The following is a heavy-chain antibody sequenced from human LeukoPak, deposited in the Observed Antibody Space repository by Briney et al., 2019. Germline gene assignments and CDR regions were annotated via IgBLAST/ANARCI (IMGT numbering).Heavy chain of an antibody. D-gene: IGHD5-18*01. CDR2: ISTYNGNT. V-gene: IGHV1-18*01. Sequence: ASVKVSCKASGYTFTSYGVSWVRQAPGQGLEWMGWISTYNGNTNYAQKLQGRVTMTTDTSTSTAYMELRSLRSDDTAVYYCARDYPGTAMVYPDYWGQGTLVTVSS. J-gene: IGHJ4*02. CDR3: ARDYPGTAMVYPDY. CDR1: GYTFTSYG.